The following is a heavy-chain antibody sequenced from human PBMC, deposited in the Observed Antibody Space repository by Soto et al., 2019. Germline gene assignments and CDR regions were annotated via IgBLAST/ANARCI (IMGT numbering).Heavy chain of an antibody. J-gene: IGHJ6*02. CDR2: ISAYNGNT. D-gene: IGHD3-3*01. V-gene: IGHV1-18*04. CDR3: ARVRITIFGVVIAQPSSGMDV. Sequence: ASVKVSCKASGYTLTSYGISWVRQAPGQGLEWMGWISAYNGNTNYAQKLQGRVTMTTDTSTSTAYMELRGLRSDDTAVYYCARVRITIFGVVIAQPSSGMDVWGQGTTVTVSS. CDR1: GYTLTSYG.